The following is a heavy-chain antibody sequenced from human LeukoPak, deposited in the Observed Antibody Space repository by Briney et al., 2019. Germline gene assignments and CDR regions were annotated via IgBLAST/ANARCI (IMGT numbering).Heavy chain of an antibody. J-gene: IGHJ4*02. CDR1: GGTFSSYT. CDR2: IIPILGIA. Sequence: SVKVSCKASGGTFSSYTISWVRQAPGQGLEWMGRIIPILGIANYAQKFQGRVTITADKSTSTAYMELSSLRSEDTAVYYCARETLSMVGATPDYWGQGTLVTVSS. V-gene: IGHV1-69*04. D-gene: IGHD1-26*01. CDR3: ARETLSMVGATPDY.